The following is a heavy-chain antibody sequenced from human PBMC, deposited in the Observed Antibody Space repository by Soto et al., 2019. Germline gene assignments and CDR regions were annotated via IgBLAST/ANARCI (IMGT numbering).Heavy chain of an antibody. J-gene: IGHJ4*02. D-gene: IGHD3-10*01. CDR2: ISYDGSNK. Sequence: GGSLRLSCAASGFTFSSYAMHWVRQAPGKGLEWVAVISYDGSNKYYADSVKGRFTISRDNSKNTLYLQMNSLRAEDTAVYYCARDPTPSAYGSGNPLDYWGQGTLVTVSS. CDR3: ARDPTPSAYGSGNPLDY. V-gene: IGHV3-30-3*01. CDR1: GFTFSSYA.